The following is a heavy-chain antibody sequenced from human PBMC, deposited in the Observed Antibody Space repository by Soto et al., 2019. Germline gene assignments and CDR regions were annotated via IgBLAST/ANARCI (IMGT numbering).Heavy chain of an antibody. CDR3: VRLIAAVTTMGMDL. CDR1: GFSLITTGSG. D-gene: IGHD4-17*01. V-gene: IGHV2-5*04. J-gene: IGHJ6*02. CDR2: IYWDDDK. Sequence: QITLKESGPTLVEPTQTLTLTCTFSGFSLITTGSGVAWIRQPPGKALEWLALIYWDDDKRYNPSLKTRLTITKDSSKTLVALTMTNMTPLDRGTYFCVRLIAAVTTMGMDLWGQGTAVTVSS.